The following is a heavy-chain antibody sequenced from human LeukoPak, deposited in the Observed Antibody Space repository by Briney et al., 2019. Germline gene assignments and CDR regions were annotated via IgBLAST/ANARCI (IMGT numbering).Heavy chain of an antibody. J-gene: IGHJ4*02. V-gene: IGHV5-51*01. CDR2: IYPDDSDT. D-gene: IGHD2-2*01. CDR1: GYSFATYW. Sequence: GESLKISCKVSGYSFATYWIGWVRQMPGKGLEWMGIIYPDDSDTRYSPSFQGQVTISADKSISTAYLRWSSLKASDTAMYYCATPYPREYCSSTTCYFNYWGQGTLVTVSS. CDR3: ATPYPREYCSSTTCYFNY.